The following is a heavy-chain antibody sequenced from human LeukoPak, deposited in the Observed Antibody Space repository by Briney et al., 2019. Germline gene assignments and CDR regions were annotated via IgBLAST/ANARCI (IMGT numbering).Heavy chain of an antibody. Sequence: GASLSLSCTASGYTFTGYYMHWVRQAPGQGLEWMGWINPNSGGTNYAQKFQGRVTMTRDTSISTAYMELSRLRSDDTAGYYCARERRQNYNWFDPWGQGTLVTVSS. CDR3: ARERRQNYNWFDP. D-gene: IGHD1-1*01. V-gene: IGHV1-2*02. CDR1: GYTFTGYY. J-gene: IGHJ5*02. CDR2: INPNSGGT.